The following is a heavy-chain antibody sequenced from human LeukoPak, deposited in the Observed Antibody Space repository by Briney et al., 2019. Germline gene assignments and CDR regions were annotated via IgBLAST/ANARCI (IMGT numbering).Heavy chain of an antibody. CDR1: GGTFSSYA. V-gene: IGHV1-69*13. CDR2: IIPIFGTA. J-gene: IGHJ3*02. Sequence: ASVKVSCKASGGTFSSYAISWVRQAPGQGLEWMGGIIPIFGTANYAQKSQGRVTITADESTSTAYMELSSLRSEDTAVYYCARDRIRDYAHDAFDIWGQGTMVTVSS. D-gene: IGHD3-16*01. CDR3: ARDRIRDYAHDAFDI.